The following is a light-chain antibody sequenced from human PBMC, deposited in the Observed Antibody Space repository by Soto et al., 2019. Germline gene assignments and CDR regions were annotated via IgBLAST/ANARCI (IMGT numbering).Light chain of an antibody. CDR2: GAS. Sequence: EIVLTQSPGTLSLSPGERATLSCRASQTVSSSYLAWFQQKPGQAPRLLIYGASYRATGIPDRFSGSGSGTDFTITISRLEPEDFAVYYCQQYGTSPLLTFGAGTRVEV. CDR1: QTVSSSY. CDR3: QQYGTSPLLT. V-gene: IGKV3-20*01. J-gene: IGKJ4*01.